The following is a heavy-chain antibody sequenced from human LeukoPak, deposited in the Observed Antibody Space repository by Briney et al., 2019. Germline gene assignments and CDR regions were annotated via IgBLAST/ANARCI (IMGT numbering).Heavy chain of an antibody. CDR1: VYTFTGHH. J-gene: IGHJ4*02. CDR2: INPNSGSA. V-gene: IGHV1-2*02. CDR3: ARDSGSSGWDPTSFFDY. D-gene: IGHD6-19*01. Sequence: GSVKVSCKTSVYTFTGHHIHWVRQAPGQGLEWMGWINPNSGSANYAQKFQGRVTMTRDTSISTAYMELTRLRSDDTAVYYCARDSGSSGWDPTSFFDYWGQGTLVTVSS.